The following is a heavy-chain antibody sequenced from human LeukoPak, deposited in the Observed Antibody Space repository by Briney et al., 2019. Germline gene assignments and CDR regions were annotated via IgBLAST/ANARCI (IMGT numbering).Heavy chain of an antibody. J-gene: IGHJ5*02. Sequence: SDTLSLTCTVSGGSISSYYWSWIRQPPGKGLEWIGYIYYSRGTNYNPSLKSRVTISVDTSTNQFSLKLSSVPAADTAVYYCARGMGSRSARNWFNPWGRGTLVTVSS. CDR1: GGSISSYY. CDR3: ARGMGSRSARNWFNP. CDR2: IYYSRGT. V-gene: IGHV4-59*07. D-gene: IGHD3-10*01.